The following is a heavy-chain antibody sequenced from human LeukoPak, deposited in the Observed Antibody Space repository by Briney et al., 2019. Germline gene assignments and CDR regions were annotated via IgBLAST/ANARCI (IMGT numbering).Heavy chain of an antibody. V-gene: IGHV4-4*07. J-gene: IGHJ3*02. CDR2: ITTSGST. CDR3: ARDHTRYSSTSVSPFDI. D-gene: IGHD6-13*01. CDR1: GGSISSYY. Sequence: SETLSLTCTVSGGSISSYYWSWIRQPAGKGLEWIGRITTSGSTSYNPSLRSRVTISVDTSKNHFSLELSSVTAADTAVYYCARDHTRYSSTSVSPFDIWGQGTMITVSS.